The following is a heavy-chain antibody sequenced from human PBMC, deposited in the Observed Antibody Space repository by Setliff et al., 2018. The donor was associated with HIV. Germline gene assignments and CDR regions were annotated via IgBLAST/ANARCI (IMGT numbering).Heavy chain of an antibody. V-gene: IGHV4-31*01. D-gene: IGHD6-13*01. Sequence: PSETLSLTCTVSGGSISGGVHYWSWIRQHPGKGLEWIGYIYYSGSTYYNPSLKSQVTISVDTSKNRLSLKLSSVTAADAAVYYCARAMSSSWYIDGFDIWGQGTVVTVSS. CDR3: ARAMSSSWYIDGFDI. CDR2: IYYSGST. CDR1: GGSISGGVHY. J-gene: IGHJ3*02.